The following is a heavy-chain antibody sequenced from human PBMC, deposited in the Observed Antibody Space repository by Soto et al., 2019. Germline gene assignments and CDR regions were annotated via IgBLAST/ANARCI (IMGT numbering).Heavy chain of an antibody. J-gene: IGHJ6*02. Sequence: EVQLVESGGGLVQPGGSLRLSCVVSGLTVSNNYMSWVRQAPGKGPEWVSVIYSGGHTKYTDSVKGRFSISRDNSKNTLYLQMSSLRAEDTAVYYCAKDMYSSSWYFYYYSMDVWGQGTTVTVSS. V-gene: IGHV3-66*01. D-gene: IGHD6-13*01. CDR2: IYSGGHT. CDR1: GLTVSNNY. CDR3: AKDMYSSSWYFYYYSMDV.